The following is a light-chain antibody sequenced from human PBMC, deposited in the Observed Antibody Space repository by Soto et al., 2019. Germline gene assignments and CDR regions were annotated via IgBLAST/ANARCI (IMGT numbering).Light chain of an antibody. Sequence: QSVLTQPPSVSGAPGQRVTISCTGSSNIGASYDVHWYQQLPGTAPKLLMYGNNNRPSGVPDRFSGSKSGTSASPAITGLQAEDEADCYCQCSLSRLSGYVFGTGTQDTVL. V-gene: IGLV1-40*01. CDR1: SSNIGASYD. CDR2: GNN. CDR3: QCSLSRLSGYV. J-gene: IGLJ1*01.